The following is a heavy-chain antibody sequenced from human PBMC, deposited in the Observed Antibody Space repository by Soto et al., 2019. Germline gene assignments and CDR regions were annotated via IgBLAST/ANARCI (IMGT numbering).Heavy chain of an antibody. CDR3: GRVVTDYYRELVS. D-gene: IGHD3-10*01. J-gene: IGHJ1*01. Sequence: QVQLQQSGPGLVEPSQTLSLTCAISGDSVSNNRVAWNWIRQSPSRGLEWLGRTYYRSQWNNNYAASVKSRITITADASNPPFSPLPNCATTASAGTYSCGRVVTDYYRELVSWGQGTLVTVSS. CDR2: TYYRSQWNN. V-gene: IGHV6-1*01. CDR1: GDSVSNNRVA.